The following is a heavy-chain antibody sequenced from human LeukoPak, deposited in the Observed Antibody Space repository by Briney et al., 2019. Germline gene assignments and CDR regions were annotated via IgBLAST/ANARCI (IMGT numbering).Heavy chain of an antibody. V-gene: IGHV3-23*01. CDR1: GFTFSSYG. J-gene: IGHJ5*02. Sequence: GGTLRLSCAASGFTFSSYGMSWVRQAPGKGLEWVSAISGSGGSTYYADSVKGRFTISRDNSKNTLYPQMNSLRAEDTAVYYCARSLGSCSTTTCYDNWFDPWGQGTLVTVSS. D-gene: IGHD2-2*01. CDR3: ARSLGSCSTTTCYDNWFDP. CDR2: ISGSGGST.